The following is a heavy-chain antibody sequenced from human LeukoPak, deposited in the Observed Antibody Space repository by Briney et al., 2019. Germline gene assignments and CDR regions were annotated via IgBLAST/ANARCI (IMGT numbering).Heavy chain of an antibody. Sequence: GGSLRLSCAASGFTFSTYAMSWVRPAPGKGLEWVSAISGSGGSTYYADSVKGRFTISRDNSKNTLYLQMNSLRAEDTAVYYCATPLGRGYSGREQKFGGYSDYWGQGTLVTVSS. CDR2: ISGSGGST. D-gene: IGHD5-12*01. J-gene: IGHJ4*02. V-gene: IGHV3-23*01. CDR3: ATPLGRGYSGREQKFGGYSDY. CDR1: GFTFSTYA.